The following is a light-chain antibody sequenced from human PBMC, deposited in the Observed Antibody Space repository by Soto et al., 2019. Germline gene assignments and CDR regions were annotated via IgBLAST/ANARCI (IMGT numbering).Light chain of an antibody. CDR2: DAS. CDR1: QSVSGW. Sequence: DIQMTPPHSTLSASVLYTVNVTFRSSQSVSGWLAWYQQKPGEAPKLLIYDASALPRGVPSRFSGSGSGTKFTLTIASLQPDDFATYYCQQYNSYSGYNFGQGTKVDIK. CDR3: QQYNSYSGYN. J-gene: IGKJ2*01. V-gene: IGKV1-5*01.